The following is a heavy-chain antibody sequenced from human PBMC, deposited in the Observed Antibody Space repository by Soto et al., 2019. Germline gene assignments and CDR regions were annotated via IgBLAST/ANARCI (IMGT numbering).Heavy chain of an antibody. V-gene: IGHV4-39*01. CDR3: ARQRITMVRGVIIFGNFDY. Sequence: SETLSLTCTVSCVTISSSSYYWGWISQPPGKGLEWIGSIYYSGSTYYNPSLKSRVTISVDTSKNQFSLKLSSVTAADTAVYYCARQRITMVRGVIIFGNFDYWGQGTLVTVSS. D-gene: IGHD3-10*01. J-gene: IGHJ4*02. CDR2: IYYSGST. CDR1: CVTISSSSYY.